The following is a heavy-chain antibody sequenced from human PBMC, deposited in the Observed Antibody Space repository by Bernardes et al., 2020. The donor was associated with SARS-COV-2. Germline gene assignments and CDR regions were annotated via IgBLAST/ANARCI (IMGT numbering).Heavy chain of an antibody. D-gene: IGHD3-3*01. CDR2: INPNSGGT. V-gene: IGHV1-2*02. J-gene: IGHJ4*02. Sequence: ASVKVSCKASGYTFTGYYMHWVRQAPGQGLEWMGWINPNSGGTNYAQKFQGRVTMTRDTSISTAYMELSRLRSDDTAVYYWASGYDFWSGYYSPMALDYWGQGTLVTVSS. CDR1: GYTFTGYY. CDR3: ASGYDFWSGYYSPMALDY.